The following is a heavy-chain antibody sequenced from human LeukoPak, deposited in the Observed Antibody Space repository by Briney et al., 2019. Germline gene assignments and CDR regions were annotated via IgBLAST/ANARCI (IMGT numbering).Heavy chain of an antibody. V-gene: IGHV3-21*01. CDR1: GFTFSSYS. J-gene: IGHJ6*03. CDR2: ISSSSSYI. CDR3: ARDETTRPYYYYYMDA. D-gene: IGHD2-15*01. Sequence: GGSLRLSCAASGFTFSSYSMNWVRQAPGKGLEWVSSISSSSSYIYYADSVKGRFTISRDNAKNSLYLQMNSLRAQDTAVYYCARDETTRPYYYYYMDAWGKGTTVTVSS.